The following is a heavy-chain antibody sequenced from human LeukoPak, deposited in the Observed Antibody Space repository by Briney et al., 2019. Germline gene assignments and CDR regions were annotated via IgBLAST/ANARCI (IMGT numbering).Heavy chain of an antibody. CDR1: GFTFSSHS. D-gene: IGHD3-3*01. Sequence: GGSLRLSCAASGFTFSSHSMNWVRQAPGKGLEWVSSISSSSSYIYYADSVKGRFTISRDNAKNSLYLQMNSLRAEDTAVYYCARDLPITIFGVVIGGPFDYWGQGTLVTVSS. V-gene: IGHV3-21*01. J-gene: IGHJ4*02. CDR3: ARDLPITIFGVVIGGPFDY. CDR2: ISSSSSYI.